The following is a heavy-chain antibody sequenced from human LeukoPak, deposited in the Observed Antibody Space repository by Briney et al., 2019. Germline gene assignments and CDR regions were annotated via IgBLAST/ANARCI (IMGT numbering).Heavy chain of an antibody. CDR1: GGSISSSSYY. D-gene: IGHD5-18*01. CDR2: IYYSGST. CDR3: AIGYSYENDAFDI. Sequence: PSEILSLTCTVSGGSISSSSYYWGWIRQPPGKGLEWIGSIYYSGSTYYNPSLKSRVTISVDTSKNQFSLKLSSVTAADTAVYYCAIGYSYENDAFDIWGQGTMVTVSS. J-gene: IGHJ3*02. V-gene: IGHV4-39*01.